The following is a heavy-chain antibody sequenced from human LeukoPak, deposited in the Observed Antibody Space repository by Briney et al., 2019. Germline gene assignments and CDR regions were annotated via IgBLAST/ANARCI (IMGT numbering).Heavy chain of an antibody. J-gene: IGHJ6*04. V-gene: IGHV3-30*02. CDR3: ARDDFGDRALDI. CDR1: GFTFSSYG. D-gene: IGHD3-10*01. CDR2: IRYDGSNK. Sequence: GGSLRLSCAASGFTFSSYGMHWVRQAPGKGLEWVAFIRYDGSNKYYADSVKGRFTISRDNSKNTLYLQMNSLRAEDTAVYYCARDDFGDRALDIWGKGTTVTVSS.